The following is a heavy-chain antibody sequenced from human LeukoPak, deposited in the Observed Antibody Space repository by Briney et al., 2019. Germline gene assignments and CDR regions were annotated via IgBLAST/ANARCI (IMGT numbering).Heavy chain of an antibody. CDR2: IIPIFGTA. Sequence: SVKVSCKASGGTFSSYAISWVRQAPGQGLEWMGGIIPIFGTANYAQKFQGRVTITTGESTSTAYMELSSLRSEDTAVYYCARVSGAARHWYFDLWGRGTLVTVSS. CDR1: GGTFSSYA. D-gene: IGHD6-6*01. V-gene: IGHV1-69*05. CDR3: ARVSGAARHWYFDL. J-gene: IGHJ2*01.